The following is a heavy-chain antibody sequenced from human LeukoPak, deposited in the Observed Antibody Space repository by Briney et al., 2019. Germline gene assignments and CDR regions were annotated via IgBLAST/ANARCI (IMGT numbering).Heavy chain of an antibody. J-gene: IGHJ5*02. CDR1: GFTFSSYG. V-gene: IGHV3-30*18. CDR2: ISYDGSNK. D-gene: IGHD6-19*01. Sequence: GGSLRLSCAASGFTFSSYGMPWVRQAPGKGLEWVAVISYDGSNKYYADSVEGRFTISRDNSKNTLYLQMNSLRAEDTAVYYCAKDHGGSGWPWGQGTLVTVSS. CDR3: AKDHGGSGWP.